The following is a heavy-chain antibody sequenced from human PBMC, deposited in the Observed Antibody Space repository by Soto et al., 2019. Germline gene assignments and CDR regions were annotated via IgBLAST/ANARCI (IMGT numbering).Heavy chain of an antibody. CDR2: ISYDGSNK. D-gene: IGHD3-22*01. CDR1: GFTFSSYA. Sequence: QVQLVESGGGVVQPGRSLRLSCAASGFTFSSYAKHWVRQAPGKGLEWVAVISYDGSNKYYADSVKGRFTISRDNSKNTLYLQMNSLRAEDTAVYYCASNTYYYDSSGYYGLDYYYYGMDVWGQGTTVTVSS. J-gene: IGHJ6*02. CDR3: ASNTYYYDSSGYYGLDYYYYGMDV. V-gene: IGHV3-30-3*01.